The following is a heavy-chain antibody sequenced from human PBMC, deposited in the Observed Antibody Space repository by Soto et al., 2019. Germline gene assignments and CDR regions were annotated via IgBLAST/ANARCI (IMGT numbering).Heavy chain of an antibody. CDR1: GFTFSSYN. V-gene: IGHV3-30-3*01. CDR2: ISYAGSNK. J-gene: IGHJ6*02. D-gene: IGHD6-6*01. Sequence: GESLRLSCAASGFTFSSYNMHWVRQAPGKRLEWVAVISYAGSNKYYADSVKGRFTISRDNSKNTLYLQMNSLRAEDTAVYYCARKSIAARPLYYYYYYGMDVWGQGTTVTVSS. CDR3: ARKSIAARPLYYYYYYGMDV.